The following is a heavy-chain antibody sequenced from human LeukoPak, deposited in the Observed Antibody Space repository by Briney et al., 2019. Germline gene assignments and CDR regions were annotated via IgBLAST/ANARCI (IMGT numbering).Heavy chain of an antibody. V-gene: IGHV4-34*01. D-gene: IGHD3-16*02. Sequence: PSETLSLTCAVYGGSFSGYYWSWMRQPPGKGLEWIGEINHSGSTNYNPSLKSRVTMSVDTSKNQFSLKLSSVTAADTAVYYCARIYVWGSYRPGAFDIWGQGTMVTVSS. J-gene: IGHJ3*02. CDR2: INHSGST. CDR3: ARIYVWGSYRPGAFDI. CDR1: GGSFSGYY.